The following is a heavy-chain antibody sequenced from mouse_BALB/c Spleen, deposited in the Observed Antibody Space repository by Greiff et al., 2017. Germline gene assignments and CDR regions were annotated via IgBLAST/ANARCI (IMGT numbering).Heavy chain of an antibody. CDR2: IYPGDGDT. V-gene: IGHV1-80*01. CDR3: ARSITTVVDAY. Sequence: QVQLQQSGAELVRPGSSVKISCKASGYAFSSYWMNWVKQRPGQGLEWIGQIYPGDGDTNYNGKFKGKATLTADKSSSTAYMQLSSLTSEDSAVYFCARSITTVVDAYWGQGTLVTVSA. D-gene: IGHD1-1*01. J-gene: IGHJ3*01. CDR1: GYAFSSYW.